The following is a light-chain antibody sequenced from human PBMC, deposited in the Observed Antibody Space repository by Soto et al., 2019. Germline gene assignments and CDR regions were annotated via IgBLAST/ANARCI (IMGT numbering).Light chain of an antibody. Sequence: SYELTHPPSVSVSPGQTASITCSGDKLGDKYACWYQQKPGQSPVLVIYQDSKRPSGIPERFSGSNSGNTATLTISGTQAMDEADYYCQAWDSSLGVFGGGTKVTVL. V-gene: IGLV3-1*01. CDR3: QAWDSSLGV. CDR2: QDS. J-gene: IGLJ2*01. CDR1: KLGDKY.